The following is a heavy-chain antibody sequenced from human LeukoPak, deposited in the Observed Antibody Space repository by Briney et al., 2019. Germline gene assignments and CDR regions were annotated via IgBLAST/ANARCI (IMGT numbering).Heavy chain of an antibody. J-gene: IGHJ4*02. CDR3: AKDNSAGFGEFDY. CDR2: ISWDSGSI. V-gene: IGHV3-9*01. CDR1: GFTFDDYA. D-gene: IGHD3-10*01. Sequence: GGSLRLSCAASGFTFDDYAMHWVRQAPGKGLEWVSGISWDSGSIAYADSVKGRFIISRDNAKNSLYLQMNSLRTEDTALYYCAKDNSAGFGEFDYWGQGTLVTVSS.